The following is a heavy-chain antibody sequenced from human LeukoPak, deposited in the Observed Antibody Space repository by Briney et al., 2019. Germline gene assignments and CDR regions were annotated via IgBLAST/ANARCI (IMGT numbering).Heavy chain of an antibody. J-gene: IGHJ4*02. CDR1: GFTFDDYG. D-gene: IGHD3-10*01. V-gene: IGHV3-20*04. Sequence: PGGSLRLSCAASGFTFDDYGMSWVRQAPGKGLEWVSGINWNGGSTGYADSVKGRFTISRDNAKNSLYLQMNSLRAEDTALYYCVRGARGVSGYYFDYWGQGTLVTVSS. CDR3: VRGARGVSGYYFDY. CDR2: INWNGGST.